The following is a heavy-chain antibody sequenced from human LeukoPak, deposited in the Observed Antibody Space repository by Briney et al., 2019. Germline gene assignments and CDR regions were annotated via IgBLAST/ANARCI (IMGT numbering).Heavy chain of an antibody. CDR1: GFTFSDYY. CDR2: ISSSSYT. Sequence: AGGSLRLSCAASGFTFSDYYMSWIRQAPGKGLEWVSYISSSSYTNYADSVKGRFTISRDNAKNSLYLQMNSLRAEDTAVYYCARAPAPYDAFDIWGQGTMVTVSS. D-gene: IGHD6-25*01. V-gene: IGHV3-11*06. J-gene: IGHJ3*02. CDR3: ARAPAPYDAFDI.